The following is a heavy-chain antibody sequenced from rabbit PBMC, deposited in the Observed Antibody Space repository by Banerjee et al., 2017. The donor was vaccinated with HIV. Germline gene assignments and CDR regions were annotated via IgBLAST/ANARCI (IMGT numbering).Heavy chain of an antibody. D-gene: IGHD4-2*01. CDR1: GFSFSGGW. CDR3: ARAAYAGAGYAHDFEL. CDR2: INAGGST. V-gene: IGHV1S45*01. Sequence: QEQLEESGGDLVKPEGSLTLTCTASGFSFSGGWMSWVRQAPGKGLEWIGFINAGGSTWYASWAKGRFTISKASSTTVTLQMTSLTAADTATYFCARAAYAGAGYAHDFELWGPGTLVTVS. J-gene: IGHJ4*01.